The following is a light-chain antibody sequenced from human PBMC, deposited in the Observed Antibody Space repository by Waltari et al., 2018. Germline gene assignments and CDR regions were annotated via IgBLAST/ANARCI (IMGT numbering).Light chain of an antibody. Sequence: DIVMTQSPDSLAVSLGERATINCKSSQTVLNSFNNKNCLAWYQQKPGQPPKLLIYWTSTRESGVPDRFSGSGSGTDFTLTISSLQAEDVAVYYCQQYNTAPLTFGGGTKVEIK. CDR3: QQYNTAPLT. V-gene: IGKV4-1*01. J-gene: IGKJ4*01. CDR2: WTS. CDR1: QTVLNSFNNKNC.